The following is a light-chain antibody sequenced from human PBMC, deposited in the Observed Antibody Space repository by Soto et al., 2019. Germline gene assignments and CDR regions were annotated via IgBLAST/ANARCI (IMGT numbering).Light chain of an antibody. CDR1: QSVSSK. Sequence: EIVMTQSPATLSVSPGEGATLSCRASQSVSSKLAWYQQKPGQAPRLLIYGASTRATGIPARFSGSGSGTDFTLTITSLEPEDFAVYYCQQRSNWPPITFGQGTKVDIK. CDR2: GAS. CDR3: QQRSNWPPIT. V-gene: IGKV3-15*01. J-gene: IGKJ1*01.